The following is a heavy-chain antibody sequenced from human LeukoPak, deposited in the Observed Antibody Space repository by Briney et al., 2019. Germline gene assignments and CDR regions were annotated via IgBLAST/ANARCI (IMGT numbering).Heavy chain of an antibody. CDR1: GLTYSIYW. J-gene: IGHJ5*02. V-gene: IGHV3-74*01. CDR3: ARDISSGWDNWFDP. Sequence: PGGPLTLFCAASGLTYSIYWMHWLPQPPGKGRVWVSRINSDESSTRYAESVKGRFTISRDNAKNTLYLQMNSLRAEDTAVYYCARDISSGWDNWFDPWGQGTLVTVSS. CDR2: INSDESST. D-gene: IGHD6-19*01.